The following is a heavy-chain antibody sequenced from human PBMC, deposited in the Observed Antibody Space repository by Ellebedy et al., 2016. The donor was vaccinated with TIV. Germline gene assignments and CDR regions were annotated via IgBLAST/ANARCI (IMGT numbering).Heavy chain of an antibody. J-gene: IGHJ4*02. CDR1: GYTFTRYYF. Sequence: AASVKVSCKASGYTFTRYYFMHWVRQAPGQGLEWMGIINPSGGGTGYAQKFQGRVTMTRDTSASTVYMELSSLRSEDTAVYYCAREGGVYYFDYWGQGTLVTVSS. D-gene: IGHD1-26*01. V-gene: IGHV1-46*01. CDR2: INPSGGGT. CDR3: AREGGVYYFDY.